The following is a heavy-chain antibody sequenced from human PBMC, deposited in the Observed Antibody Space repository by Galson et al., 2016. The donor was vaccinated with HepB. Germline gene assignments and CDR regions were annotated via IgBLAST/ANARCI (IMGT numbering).Heavy chain of an antibody. CDR2: IYPGDSDT. CDR3: ARRAAAGQENFDY. Sequence: QSGAEVKKPGESLKISCKGSGYSFTTYWIGWVRQMPGKGLEWMGMIYPGDSDTRYSPFFQGQVTISADQSINTAYLQWSSLKASDTAIYYCARRAAAGQENFDYWGQGTLVTVAS. J-gene: IGHJ4*02. V-gene: IGHV5-51*01. CDR1: GYSFTTYW. D-gene: IGHD6-13*01.